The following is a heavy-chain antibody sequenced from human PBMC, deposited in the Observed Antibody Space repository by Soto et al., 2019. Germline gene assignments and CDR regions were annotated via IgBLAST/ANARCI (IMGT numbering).Heavy chain of an antibody. D-gene: IGHD6-19*01. Sequence: SETLSLTCTVSGGSISSGGYYWSWIRQHPGKGLEWIGYIYYSGSTYYNPSLKGRVTISVDTSKNQFSLKLSSVTAADTAVYYCARDCIAVAGTMGQDWFDPWGQGTLVTVSS. V-gene: IGHV4-31*03. J-gene: IGHJ5*02. CDR1: GGSISSGGYY. CDR2: IYYSGST. CDR3: ARDCIAVAGTMGQDWFDP.